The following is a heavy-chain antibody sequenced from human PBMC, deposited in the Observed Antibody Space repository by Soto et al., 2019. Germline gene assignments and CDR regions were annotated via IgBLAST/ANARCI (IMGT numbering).Heavy chain of an antibody. V-gene: IGHV1-69*06. CDR1: GDTFSSYA. Sequence: SVKVSCKASGDTFSSYAISWVRQAPGQGLEWMGVIIPIFGTTNYAQKFQGRVTITADTSTSTAYMELSSLRSEDTAVYYCAVMAHITGSSGPFDYWGQGTLVTVSS. CDR2: IIPIFGTT. D-gene: IGHD1-20*01. J-gene: IGHJ4*02. CDR3: AVMAHITGSSGPFDY.